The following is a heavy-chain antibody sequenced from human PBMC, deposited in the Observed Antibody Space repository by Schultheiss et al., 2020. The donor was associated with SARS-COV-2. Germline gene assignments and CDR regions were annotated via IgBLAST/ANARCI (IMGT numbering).Heavy chain of an antibody. Sequence: GGSLRLSCAASGFTFSSYEMNWVRQAPGKGLEWVSYISSSSSTIYYADSVKGRFTISRDNAKNSLYLQMNSLRDEDTAVYYCARGRSPTYYDILTGYDHYYGMDVWGQGTTVTVSS. CDR1: GFTFSSYE. V-gene: IGHV3-48*02. J-gene: IGHJ6*02. D-gene: IGHD3-9*01. CDR2: ISSSSSTI. CDR3: ARGRSPTYYDILTGYDHYYGMDV.